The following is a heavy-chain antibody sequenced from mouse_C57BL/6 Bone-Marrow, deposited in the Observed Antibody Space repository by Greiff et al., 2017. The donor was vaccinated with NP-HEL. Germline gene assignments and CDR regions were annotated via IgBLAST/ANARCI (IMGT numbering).Heavy chain of an antibody. Sequence: VQLKQSGPELVKPGASVKISCKASGYSFTGYYMNWVKQSPEKSLEWIGEINPSTGGTTYNQKFKAKATLTVDKSSSTAYMQLKSLTSEDSAVYYCARGELGYYFDYWGQGTTLTVSS. J-gene: IGHJ2*01. CDR2: INPSTGGT. CDR3: ARGELGYYFDY. CDR1: GYSFTGYY. D-gene: IGHD3-3*01. V-gene: IGHV1-42*01.